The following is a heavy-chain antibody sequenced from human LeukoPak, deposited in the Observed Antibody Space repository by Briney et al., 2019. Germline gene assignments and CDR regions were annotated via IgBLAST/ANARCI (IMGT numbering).Heavy chain of an antibody. Sequence: GGPVTLLCAVSGLPHSNAWMRWVRQAPGKGGEWVGCIKSKSYGGITDYAAPVKGTFTISRDHSKNTLYLQMTRLKTEDKAVCYCARSGGPGYWGQGTLVTVSS. D-gene: IGHD2-15*01. CDR1: GLPHSNAW. V-gene: IGHV3-15*01. CDR3: ARSGGPGY. J-gene: IGHJ4*02. CDR2: IKSKSYGGIT.